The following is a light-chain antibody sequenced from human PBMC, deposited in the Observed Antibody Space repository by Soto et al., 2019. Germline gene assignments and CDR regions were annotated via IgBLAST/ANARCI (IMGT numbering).Light chain of an antibody. CDR1: QTIDRW. J-gene: IGKJ1*01. CDR3: QQYEGNPT. V-gene: IGKV1-5*01. Sequence: DIQLTQSPSTLSASIGDRVVITCRASQTIDRWLAWYQQRPGLAPRLLIYDASTLESGVPSRFSGSGPETEFTLTISSLKPDDFATYHCQQYEGNPTFGQGTTVEVK. CDR2: DAS.